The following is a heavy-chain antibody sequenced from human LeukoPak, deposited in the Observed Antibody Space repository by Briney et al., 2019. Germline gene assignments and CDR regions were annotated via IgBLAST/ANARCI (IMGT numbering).Heavy chain of an antibody. D-gene: IGHD1-14*01. CDR1: GFTFSDYY. CDR3: ARDLGPYNTSPNSGAFDI. V-gene: IGHV3-11*04. Sequence: GGSLRLSCAASGFTFSDYYMAWIRQAPGKGLECISYLSRRGGTIYYADSVKGRFTVSWDNAKNSFYLQMNSLRAEDTAVFYCARDLGPYNTSPNSGAFDIWGQGTLVTVSS. CDR2: LSRRGGTI. J-gene: IGHJ4*02.